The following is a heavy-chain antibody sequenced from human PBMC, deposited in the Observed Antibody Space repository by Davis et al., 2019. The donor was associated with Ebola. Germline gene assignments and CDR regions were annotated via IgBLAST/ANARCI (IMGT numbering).Heavy chain of an antibody. J-gene: IGHJ6*04. Sequence: HSQTLSLTCAIYGDSVSSGGWNWIRQSPSRGLEWLGRTYYSSKQWYHDYATSVKSRVTVNLDTSKNQFSLHLNSVTPEDTAVYYCARGWLRTGLDVWGRGTTVTVSS. CDR2: TYYSSKQWYH. CDR1: GDSVSSGG. V-gene: IGHV6-1*01. D-gene: IGHD5-12*01. CDR3: ARGWLRTGLDV.